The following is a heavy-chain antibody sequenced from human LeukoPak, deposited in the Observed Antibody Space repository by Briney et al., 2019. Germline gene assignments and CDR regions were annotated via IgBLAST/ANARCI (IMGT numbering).Heavy chain of an antibody. CDR1: GGTFSSYA. CDR3: ASKGAVGAPGDY. CDR2: IIPIFGTA. D-gene: IGHD1-26*01. J-gene: IGHJ4*02. Sequence: VASVKVSCKASGGTFSSYAISWARQAPGQGLEWMGGIIPIFGTANYAQKFQGRVTITADESTSTAYMELSSLRSEDTAVYYCASKGAVGAPGDYWGQGTLVTVSS. V-gene: IGHV1-69*01.